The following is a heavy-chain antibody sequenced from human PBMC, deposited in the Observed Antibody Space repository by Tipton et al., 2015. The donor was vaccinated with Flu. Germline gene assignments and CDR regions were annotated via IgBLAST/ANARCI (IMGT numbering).Heavy chain of an antibody. CDR1: GGSISSYY. Sequence: LRLSCTVSGGSISSYYWSWIRQPAGKGLEWIGRIYTSGSTNYNPSLKSRLTMSLDTSKNQFSLKLSSVTAADTAVYYCARDGSGFWSGLFYYYYGMDVWGQGTTVTVSS. CDR3: ARDGSGFWSGLFYYYYGMDV. V-gene: IGHV4-4*07. J-gene: IGHJ6*02. CDR2: IYTSGST. D-gene: IGHD3-3*01.